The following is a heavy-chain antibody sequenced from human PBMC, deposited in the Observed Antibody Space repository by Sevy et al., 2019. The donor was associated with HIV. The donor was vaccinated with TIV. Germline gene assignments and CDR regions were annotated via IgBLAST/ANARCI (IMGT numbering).Heavy chain of an antibody. Sequence: ASVKVSCKASGYTFTSYDINWVRQATGQGLEWMGWMNPNSGNTGYAQTFQGRVTMTRNTSISTAYMELSSLRSEDTAVYYCATGVHDFWSGYFHYYGMDVWGQGTTVTVFS. CDR2: MNPNSGNT. CDR3: ATGVHDFWSGYFHYYGMDV. V-gene: IGHV1-8*01. CDR1: GYTFTSYD. D-gene: IGHD3-3*01. J-gene: IGHJ6*02.